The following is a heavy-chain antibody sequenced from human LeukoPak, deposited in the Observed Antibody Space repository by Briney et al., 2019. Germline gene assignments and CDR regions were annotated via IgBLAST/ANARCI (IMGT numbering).Heavy chain of an antibody. J-gene: IGHJ4*02. V-gene: IGHV3-74*01. CDR3: ARDVGSSLHS. D-gene: IGHD2-2*01. Sequence: GGSLRLSCAASGFTFGSSYMHWVRQDPGRGLVWVSCISSDGTSTNYADSAKGRFTISRDNPKNTVYLQMNSLRAEDTAVYYCARDVGSSLHSWGQGTLVIVSS. CDR2: ISSDGTST. CDR1: GFTFGSSY.